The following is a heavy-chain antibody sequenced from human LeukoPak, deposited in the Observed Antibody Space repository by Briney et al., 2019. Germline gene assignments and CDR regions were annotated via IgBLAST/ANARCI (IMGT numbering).Heavy chain of an antibody. CDR2: IYPIDSDT. Sequence: GESLQISCKASGSTFSKYWIGWVRQMPGKGLEWMGIIYPIDSDTRYSPSFQGQVTISADKSISTTFLQWSSLKASDTGIYFRARRRVVDSASDPFDLWGQGSLVTVSS. CDR3: ARRRVVDSASDPFDL. CDR1: GSTFSKYW. J-gene: IGHJ4*02. V-gene: IGHV5-51*01. D-gene: IGHD5-12*01.